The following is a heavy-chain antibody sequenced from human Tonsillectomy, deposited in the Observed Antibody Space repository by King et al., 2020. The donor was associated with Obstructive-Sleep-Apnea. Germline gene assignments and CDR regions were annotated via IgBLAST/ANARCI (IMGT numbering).Heavy chain of an antibody. V-gene: IGHV1-2*02. D-gene: IGHD2-2*01. Sequence: VQLVESGAEVKKPGASVKVCCKASGDTFTGYYIHWVRQAPGHGLEWMGWINSNSGGTNFAQKFQGRVTMTRDTSINTFYMELSRLTSDDTAIYYCTRGPTGYQLLHNWFDPWGQGTLVTVSS. CDR3: TRGPTGYQLLHNWFDP. CDR1: GDTFTGYY. CDR2: INSNSGGT. J-gene: IGHJ5*02.